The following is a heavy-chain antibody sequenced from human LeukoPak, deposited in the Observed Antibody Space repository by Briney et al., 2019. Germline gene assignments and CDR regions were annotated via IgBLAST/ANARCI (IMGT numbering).Heavy chain of an antibody. V-gene: IGHV3-11*01. CDR1: GFTFSDYY. Sequence: GGSLRLSCAASGFTFSDYYMSWIRPAPGKGLEWVSYISSSGSTIYYADSVKGRFTISRDNAKNSLYLQMNSLRAEDTAVYYCAGDCSSTSCYRALDYWGQGTLVTVSS. J-gene: IGHJ4*02. D-gene: IGHD2-2*01. CDR2: ISSSGSTI. CDR3: AGDCSSTSCYRALDY.